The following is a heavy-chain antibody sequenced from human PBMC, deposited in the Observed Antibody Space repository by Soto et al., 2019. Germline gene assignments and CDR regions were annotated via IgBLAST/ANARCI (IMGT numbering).Heavy chain of an antibody. J-gene: IGHJ4*02. D-gene: IGHD3-22*01. V-gene: IGHV4-34*01. CDR2: INHSGST. CDR3: ARHYYDRNQVDY. CDR1: GGSFSGYY. Sequence: SETLSLTCAVYGGSFSGYYWSWIRQPPGKGLEWIGEINHSGSTNYNPSLKSRVTISVDTSKNQFSLKLSSVTAADTAVYYCARHYYDRNQVDYWGQGTLVTVSS.